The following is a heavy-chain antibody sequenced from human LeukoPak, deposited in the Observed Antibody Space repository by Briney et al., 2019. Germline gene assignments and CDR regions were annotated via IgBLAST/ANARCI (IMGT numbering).Heavy chain of an antibody. V-gene: IGHV3-9*01. J-gene: IGHJ3*01. CDR3: AKAPYNWNVTAGDGFDV. Sequence: GRSLRLSCAASGFTFGAFAMHWVRQASGKGLEWVSGISWNSGTIYYAYSVKGRFIISRDTAKNSLYMQANSLRAEDTALYYCAKAPYNWNVTAGDGFDVWGQGTMVTVSS. CDR1: GFTFGAFA. D-gene: IGHD1-20*01. CDR2: ISWNSGTI.